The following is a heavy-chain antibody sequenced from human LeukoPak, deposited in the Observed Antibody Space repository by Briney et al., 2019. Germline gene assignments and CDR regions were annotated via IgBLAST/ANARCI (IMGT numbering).Heavy chain of an antibody. J-gene: IGHJ4*02. V-gene: IGHV4-34*01. CDR3: ARNPPHYYDSSEGFDY. Sequence: PSETLSLTCAVYGGSFSGYYWRWIRQPPGEGLEWIGEINHRGSTNYNPSLKSGVTISVDTSKNQFSLKLSSVTAADTAVYYCARNPPHYYDSSEGFDYWGQGTLVTVSS. CDR2: INHRGST. D-gene: IGHD3-22*01. CDR1: GGSFSGYY.